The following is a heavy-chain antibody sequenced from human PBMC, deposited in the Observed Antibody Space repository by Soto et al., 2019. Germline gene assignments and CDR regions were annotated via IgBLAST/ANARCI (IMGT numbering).Heavy chain of an antibody. Sequence: ASVKVSCKASGYPFSSYYVHWVRQAPGQGLEWMGFINPSGGSTSYAQKFQGRVTVTRDTSTSTVYMEVSSLRSEDTAVYYCAREMYTSRGSPFDYWGQRTLVTVSS. J-gene: IGHJ4*02. V-gene: IGHV1-46*01. CDR3: AREMYTSRGSPFDY. CDR2: INPSGGST. D-gene: IGHD6-13*01. CDR1: GYPFSSYY.